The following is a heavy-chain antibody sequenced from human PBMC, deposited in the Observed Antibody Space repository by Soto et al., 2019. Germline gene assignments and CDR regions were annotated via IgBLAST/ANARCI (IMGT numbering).Heavy chain of an antibody. CDR1: GYTFTSYD. J-gene: IGHJ6*02. CDR2: MNPNSGNT. D-gene: IGHD6-13*01. CDR3: ARAPYSSSWFYGMDV. Sequence: ASVKVSCKASGYTFTSYDINWVRQATGQGLEWMGWMNPNSGNTDYAQKFQVRVTMTRNTSISTAYMELSSLRSEDTAVYYCARAPYSSSWFYGMDVWGQGTTVTVS. V-gene: IGHV1-8*01.